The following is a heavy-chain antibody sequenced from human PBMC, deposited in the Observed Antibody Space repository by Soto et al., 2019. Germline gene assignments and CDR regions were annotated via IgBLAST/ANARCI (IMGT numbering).Heavy chain of an antibody. CDR2: IIPIFGTA. CDR1: GYTFISYA. Sequence: GASVKVSCKASGYTFISYAMYWVRQAPGQGLEWMGGIIPIFGTANYAQKFQGRVTITADESTSTAYMELSSLRSEDTAVYYCARESRYCSGGSCYFLPGIDYWGQGTLVTVSS. D-gene: IGHD2-15*01. CDR3: ARESRYCSGGSCYFLPGIDY. V-gene: IGHV1-69*13. J-gene: IGHJ4*02.